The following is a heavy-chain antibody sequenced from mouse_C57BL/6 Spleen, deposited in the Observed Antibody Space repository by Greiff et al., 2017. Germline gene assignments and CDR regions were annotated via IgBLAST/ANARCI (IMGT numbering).Heavy chain of an antibody. J-gene: IGHJ4*01. CDR3: VRHKVADAMDY. CDR1: GFSFNTYA. V-gene: IGHV10-1*01. D-gene: IGHD1-1*01. Sequence: EVQLVESGGGLVQPKGSLKLSCAASGFSFNTYAMNWVRQAPGKGLEWVARIRSKSNNYATYYADSVKDRFTISRDDSESMLYLQMNNLKTEDTAMYYCVRHKVADAMDYWGQGTSVTVSS. CDR2: IRSKSNNYAT.